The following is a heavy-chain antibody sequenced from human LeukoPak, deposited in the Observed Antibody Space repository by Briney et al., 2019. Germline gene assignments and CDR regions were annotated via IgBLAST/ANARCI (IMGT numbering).Heavy chain of an antibody. CDR3: ARVPVDPDYADAFDI. Sequence: ASVKVSCKASGGTFSSYAISWVRQAPGQGLEWMGGIIPIFGTANYAQKFQGRVTITADESTSTAYMELSSLRSEDTAVYYCARVPVDPDYADAFDIWGQGTMVTVSS. V-gene: IGHV1-69*13. D-gene: IGHD4-17*01. CDR2: IIPIFGTA. CDR1: GGTFSSYA. J-gene: IGHJ3*02.